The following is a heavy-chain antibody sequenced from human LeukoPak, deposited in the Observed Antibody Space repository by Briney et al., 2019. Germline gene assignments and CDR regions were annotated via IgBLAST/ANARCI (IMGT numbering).Heavy chain of an antibody. CDR1: GFAFSSFG. Sequence: GGSLRLSCAASGFAFSSFGMHWDRQAPGKGLEWVAVIWYDGTNKYYADSVKGRFTISRDNSKNTLYLQMNSLRAEDTAVYYCARATVTRWFDPWGQGTLVTVSS. CDR2: IWYDGTNK. CDR3: ARATVTRWFDP. V-gene: IGHV3-33*01. D-gene: IGHD4-17*01. J-gene: IGHJ5*02.